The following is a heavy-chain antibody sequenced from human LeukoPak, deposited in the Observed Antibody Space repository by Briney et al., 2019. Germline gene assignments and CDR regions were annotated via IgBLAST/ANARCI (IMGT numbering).Heavy chain of an antibody. Sequence: PGGSLRLSCAASGFTFSSYGMHWVRQAPGKGLEWVAVISYDGSNKYYADSVKGRFTISRDNSKNTLYLQMNSLRAEDTAVYYCAKTGLRLGGLSLGYFDYWGQGTLVTVSS. CDR3: AKTGLRLGGLSLGYFDY. D-gene: IGHD3-16*02. J-gene: IGHJ4*02. CDR2: ISYDGSNK. CDR1: GFTFSSYG. V-gene: IGHV3-30*18.